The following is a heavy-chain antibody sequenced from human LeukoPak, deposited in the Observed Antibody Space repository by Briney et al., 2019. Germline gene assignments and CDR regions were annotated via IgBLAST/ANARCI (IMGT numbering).Heavy chain of an antibody. Sequence: GGSLRLSCAASGFTLSSYAMSWVRQAPGKGLEWVSAISGSGGSTYYADSVKGRFTISRDNSKNTLYLQMNSLRAEDTAVYYCAKLWEAGYDAYFDYWGQGTLVTVSS. D-gene: IGHD5-12*01. CDR2: ISGSGGST. J-gene: IGHJ4*02. V-gene: IGHV3-23*01. CDR3: AKLWEAGYDAYFDY. CDR1: GFTLSSYA.